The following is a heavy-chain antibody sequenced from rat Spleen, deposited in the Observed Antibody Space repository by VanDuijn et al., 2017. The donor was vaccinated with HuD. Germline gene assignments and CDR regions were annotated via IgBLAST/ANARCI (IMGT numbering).Heavy chain of an antibody. Sequence: EVQLVESGGGLVQPGRSLKVSCAASGFTFSDYGMAWVRQAPKKGLEWVTTISYDGSSTYYRDSVKGRFTISRDNAKTTLYLQMDSLRSEDTATYFCAREAGLPFHYFDYWGQGVMVTVSS. J-gene: IGHJ2*01. CDR2: ISYDGSST. CDR1: GFTFSDYG. CDR3: AREAGLPFHYFDY. V-gene: IGHV5-29*01. D-gene: IGHD1-4*01.